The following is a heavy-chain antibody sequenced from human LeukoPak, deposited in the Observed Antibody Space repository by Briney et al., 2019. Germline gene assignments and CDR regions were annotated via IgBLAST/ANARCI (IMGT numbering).Heavy chain of an antibody. CDR3: ARGSLRYQLLTDY. CDR2: MNPNSGNT. CDR1: GYAFTNYY. J-gene: IGHJ4*02. Sequence: GASVKVSCKASGYAFTNYYMHWVRQAPGQGLEWMGWMNPNSGNTGYAQKFQGRVTITRNTSISTACMELSSLRSEDTAVYYCARGSLRYQLLTDYWGQGTLVTVSS. V-gene: IGHV1-8*03. D-gene: IGHD2-2*01.